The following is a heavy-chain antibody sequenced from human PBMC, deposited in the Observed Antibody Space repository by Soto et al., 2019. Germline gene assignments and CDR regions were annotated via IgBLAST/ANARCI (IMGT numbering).Heavy chain of an antibody. J-gene: IGHJ4*01. Sequence: LSLTCAVHAETFSCYYGRWIRQPPGKGLEWIGEINHSGSTNYNPSLKSRVTISVDTSKNQFSLKLSSVTAADTAVYYCARCPIVVVFDYWGQGTLVPVSS. CDR2: INHSGST. D-gene: IGHD3-22*01. V-gene: IGHV4-34*01. CDR1: AETFSCYY. CDR3: ARCPIVVVFDY.